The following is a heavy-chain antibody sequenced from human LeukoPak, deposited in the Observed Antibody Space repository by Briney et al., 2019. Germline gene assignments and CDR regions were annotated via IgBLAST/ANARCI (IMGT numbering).Heavy chain of an antibody. V-gene: IGHV4-59*01. CDR3: ARDRSGSYYSD. J-gene: IGHJ4*02. D-gene: IGHD1-26*01. CDR1: GGSISTYY. CDR2: IYYSGST. Sequence: SETLSLTCTVSGGSISTYYGNWIRQAPGKGLEWIGYIYYSGSTNYNPSLKSRVTMSVDTSRNQFSLKLSSVTAADTAVYYCARDRSGSYYSDWGQGTLVTVSS.